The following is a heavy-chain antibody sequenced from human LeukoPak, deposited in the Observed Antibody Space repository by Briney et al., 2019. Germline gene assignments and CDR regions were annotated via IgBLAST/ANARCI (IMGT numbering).Heavy chain of an antibody. V-gene: IGHV4-59*01. Sequence: SETLSLTCTVSGDSISSYHWSWIRQSPGKGLEWIGYISYSGSTNYNPSLKSRVTISVDTSKNQFSLQLSSVTAADPAVYYCARVGRGDHTWGSYYFDHWGQGTLVTVSS. J-gene: IGHJ4*02. CDR3: ARVGRGDHTWGSYYFDH. CDR1: GDSISSYH. CDR2: ISYSGST. D-gene: IGHD3-16*01.